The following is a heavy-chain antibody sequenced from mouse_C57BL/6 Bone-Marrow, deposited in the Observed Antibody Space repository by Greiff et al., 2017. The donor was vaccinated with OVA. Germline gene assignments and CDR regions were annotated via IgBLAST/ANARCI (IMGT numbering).Heavy chain of an antibody. V-gene: IGHV5-6*01. D-gene: IGHD2-14*01. CDR2: ISSGGSYT. CDR1: GFTFSSYG. Sequence: EVKVVESGGDLVKPGGSLKLSCAASGFTFSSYGMSWVRQTPDKRLEWVATISSGGSYTYYPDSVKGRFTITRDNAKNTLYLQMSSLTSEDTAMXYCARHGVLRRCALWGRGTVVSVS. J-gene: IGHJ3*01. CDR3: ARHGVLRRCAL.